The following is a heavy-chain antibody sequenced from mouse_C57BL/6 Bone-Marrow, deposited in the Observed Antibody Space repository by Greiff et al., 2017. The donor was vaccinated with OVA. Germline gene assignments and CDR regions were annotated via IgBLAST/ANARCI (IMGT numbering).Heavy chain of an antibody. Sequence: VQLQQSGPELVKPGASVKISCKASGYSFTDYNMNWVKQSNGKSLEWIGVINPNYGTTSYNQKFKGKATLTVDQSSSTAYMQRNGLTSEDSAVEYSARRLDGYYVDAMDYWGQGTSVTVSS. CDR3: ARRLDGYYVDAMDY. CDR2: INPNYGTT. J-gene: IGHJ4*01. CDR1: GYSFTDYN. V-gene: IGHV1-39*01. D-gene: IGHD2-3*01.